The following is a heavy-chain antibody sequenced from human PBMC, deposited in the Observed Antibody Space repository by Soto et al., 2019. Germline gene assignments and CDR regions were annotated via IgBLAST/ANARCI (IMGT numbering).Heavy chain of an antibody. J-gene: IGHJ4*02. CDR3: ARDSSGWYSNMDY. Sequence: GASVKGSCKASGCTFSSYAISWVRQAPGQGLEWMGGIIPIFGTANYAQKFQGRVTITADESTSTAYMELSSLRSEDTAVYYCARDSSGWYSNMDYWGQGTLVTVSS. V-gene: IGHV1-69*13. CDR2: IIPIFGTA. D-gene: IGHD6-19*01. CDR1: GCTFSSYA.